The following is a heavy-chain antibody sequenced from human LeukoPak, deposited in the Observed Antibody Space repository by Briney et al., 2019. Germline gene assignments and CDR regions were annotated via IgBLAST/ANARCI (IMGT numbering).Heavy chain of an antibody. J-gene: IGHJ6*02. Sequence: ASVKVSCKASGYTFTSYDINWVRQATGQGLEWMGWMNPNSGNTGYAQKFQGRVTMTRNTSISTAYMELSSLRSEDTAVYYCAREQSSYDFWSGFYYYYGMDVWGQGTRSPSP. D-gene: IGHD3-3*01. CDR3: AREQSSYDFWSGFYYYYGMDV. CDR2: MNPNSGNT. CDR1: GYTFTSYD. V-gene: IGHV1-8*01.